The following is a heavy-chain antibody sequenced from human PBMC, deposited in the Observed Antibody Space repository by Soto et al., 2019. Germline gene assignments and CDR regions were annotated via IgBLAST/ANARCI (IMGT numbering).Heavy chain of an antibody. CDR2: IYRSGTT. CDR1: NFSISSGYY. D-gene: IGHD1-26*01. J-gene: IGHJ4*02. Sequence: SETLSLTCVVSNFSISSGYYWGWIRQSPGKGLEWIASIYRSGTTSYNPSLKSRVTISVDPSKNQFSLMLTAVTAADTAVYYCARTHSGSYYSVFNYWGRGSLVTVSS. V-gene: IGHV4-38-2*01. CDR3: ARTHSGSYYSVFNY.